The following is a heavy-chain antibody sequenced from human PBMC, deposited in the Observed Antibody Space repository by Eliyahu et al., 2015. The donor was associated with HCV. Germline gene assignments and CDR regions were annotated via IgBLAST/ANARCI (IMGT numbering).Heavy chain of an antibody. CDR1: GGSFSGYY. Sequence: QVQLQQWGAGLLKPSETLSLTCAVYGGSFSGYYWSWIRQPPGKGLEWIGEINHSGSTNYNPSLKSRVTISVDTSKNQFSLKLSSVTAADTAVYYCARAPANYDILTGYPTLFDYWGQGTLVTVSS. D-gene: IGHD3-9*01. J-gene: IGHJ4*02. V-gene: IGHV4-34*01. CDR3: ARAPANYDILTGYPTLFDY. CDR2: INHSGST.